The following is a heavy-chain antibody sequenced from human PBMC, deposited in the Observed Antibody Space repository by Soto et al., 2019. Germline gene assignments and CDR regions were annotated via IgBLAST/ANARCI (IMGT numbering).Heavy chain of an antibody. CDR2: INHSGST. D-gene: IGHD3-10*01. CDR3: ARGRDYYGSGSYYLTFFDY. V-gene: IGHV4-34*01. J-gene: IGHJ4*02. CDR1: GGSLSGYY. Sequence: PSETLSLTCAVYGGSLSGYYWSWIRQPPGKGLEWIGEINHSGSTNYNPSLKSRVTISVDTSKNQFSLKLSSVTAADTAVYYCARGRDYYGSGSYYLTFFDYWGQGTLVTVSS.